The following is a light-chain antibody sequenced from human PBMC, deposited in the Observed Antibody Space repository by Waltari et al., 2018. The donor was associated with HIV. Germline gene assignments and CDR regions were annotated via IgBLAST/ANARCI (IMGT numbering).Light chain of an antibody. V-gene: IGLV4-69*01. CDR3: QTWDTDIQL. CDR2: LNSDGRH. CDR1: SGHSSYA. J-gene: IGLJ3*02. Sequence: QLVLTQSPSASASLGASVKLTCTLSSGHSSYAIAWHQQQPEKGPRYLMKLNSDGRHIKGDGIPDRYSGPSSGAERYLTISSLQSDDEADYYCQTWDTDIQLFGGGTKLTVL.